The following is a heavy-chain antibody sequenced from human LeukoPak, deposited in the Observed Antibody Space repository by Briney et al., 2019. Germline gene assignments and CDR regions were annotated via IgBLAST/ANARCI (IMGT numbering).Heavy chain of an antibody. CDR3: ARDSPTYYYDSSGYYVPLDY. V-gene: IGHV3-21*01. J-gene: IGHJ4*02. D-gene: IGHD3-22*01. CDR2: ISSSSSDI. Sequence: GGSLRLSCAASGFTFDDYSMNWVRQAPGKGLEWVSSISSSSSDIYYADSVKGRFTISRDNAKNSLYLQMNSLRAEDTAVYYCARDSPTYYYDSSGYYVPLDYWGQGTLVTVSS. CDR1: GFTFDDYS.